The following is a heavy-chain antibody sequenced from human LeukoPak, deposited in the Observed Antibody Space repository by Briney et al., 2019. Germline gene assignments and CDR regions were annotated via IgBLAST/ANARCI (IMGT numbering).Heavy chain of an antibody. CDR2: IKSKTDGGTT. V-gene: IGHV3-15*01. CDR1: GFTFSNAW. CDR3: TTYLLYGDYFDY. D-gene: IGHD4-17*01. J-gene: IGHJ4*02. Sequence: PGGSLRLSCAASGFTFSNAWMSWVRQAPGKGLEWVGRIKSKTDGGTTDYAAPVKGRFTISRDDSKNTLYLQMNSLKTEDTAVYYCTTYLLYGDYFDYWGQGTLVTASS.